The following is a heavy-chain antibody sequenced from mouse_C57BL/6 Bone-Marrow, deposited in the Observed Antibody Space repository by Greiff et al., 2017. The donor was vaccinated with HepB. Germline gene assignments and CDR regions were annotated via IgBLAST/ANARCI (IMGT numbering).Heavy chain of an antibody. Sequence: QVQLQQPGAELVRPGSSVKLSCKASGYTFTSYWMDWVKQRPGQGLEWIGNIYPSDSETHYNQKFKDKATLTVDKSSSTAYMQLSSLTSEDSAVYYCARWDYYEYDLGFAYWGQGTLVTVSA. D-gene: IGHD2-4*01. CDR2: IYPSDSET. V-gene: IGHV1-61*01. J-gene: IGHJ3*01. CDR3: ARWDYYEYDLGFAY. CDR1: GYTFTSYW.